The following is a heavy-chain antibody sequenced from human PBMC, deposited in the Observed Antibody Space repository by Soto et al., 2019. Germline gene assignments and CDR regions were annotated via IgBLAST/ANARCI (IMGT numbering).Heavy chain of an antibody. J-gene: IGHJ4*02. CDR1: GFTFSSYA. D-gene: IGHD1-26*01. CDR2: ISVTGGST. V-gene: IGHV3-23*01. Sequence: PGGSLRLSCAASGFTFSSYAMSWVRQAPGKGLDWVSTISVTGGSTFYADSVKGRFTISRDNSKNTLYLQMNSLRAEDTAIYYCTSCDRGSYIFDYWGQGALVTVYS. CDR3: TSCDRGSYIFDY.